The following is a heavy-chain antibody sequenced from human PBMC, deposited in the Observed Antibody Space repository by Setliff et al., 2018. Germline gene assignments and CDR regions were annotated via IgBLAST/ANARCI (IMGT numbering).Heavy chain of an antibody. Sequence: SETLSLTCTVSGGSISSSSYYWGWIRQPPGKGLEWIGRIFPSGSTNYNPSLKSRVTISVDTSKNQFSLKLSSVTAADTAVYYCARGPHDYGDYGGWFDPWGQGTLVTVSS. CDR1: GGSISSSSYY. V-gene: IGHV4-39*07. CDR3: ARGPHDYGDYGGWFDP. D-gene: IGHD4-17*01. J-gene: IGHJ5*02. CDR2: IFPSGST.